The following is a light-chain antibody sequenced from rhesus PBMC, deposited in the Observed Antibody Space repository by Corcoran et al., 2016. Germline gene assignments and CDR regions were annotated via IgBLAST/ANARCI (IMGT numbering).Light chain of an antibody. V-gene: IGKV1-32*03. CDR1: QGISSY. CDR2: YAN. J-gene: IGKJ4*01. CDR3: QHSYGTPLT. Sequence: DIQMSQSPSSLSASVGDRVTITCRASQGISSYLNWYQQKPGKAPKLLIYYANSLASGVPSRFSGSGSGTEFPLTISSLQPEDFATYYCQHSYGTPLTFGGGTKVELK.